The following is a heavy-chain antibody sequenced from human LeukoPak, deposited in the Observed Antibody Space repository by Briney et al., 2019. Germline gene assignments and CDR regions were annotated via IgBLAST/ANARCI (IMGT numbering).Heavy chain of an antibody. CDR1: GFTFSSYA. D-gene: IGHD4-17*01. Sequence: GGSLRLSCAASGFTFSSYAMHWVRQAPGKGLEWVAVISYDGSNKYYADSVKGRFTISRDNSKNTLYLQMNSLRAEDTAVYYCARAGSDYGDYASFDXWGXGTLVTVSS. CDR3: ARAGSDYGDYASFDX. CDR2: ISYDGSNK. V-gene: IGHV3-30-3*01. J-gene: IGHJ4*02.